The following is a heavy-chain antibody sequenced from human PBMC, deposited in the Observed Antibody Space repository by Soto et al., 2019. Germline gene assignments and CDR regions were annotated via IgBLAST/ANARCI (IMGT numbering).Heavy chain of an antibody. CDR3: VRSQPAFMSDY. V-gene: IGHV3-72*01. J-gene: IGHJ4*02. Sequence: GGSLKLSCVASGFTFSDHYMDWVRQAQERGLEWIGRSRNRAKSYTTEYASSVHGRFTVSRDDSRTSLYLQMNSLKTEDKAIYFCVRSQPAFMSDYWGQGTLVTVSS. CDR1: GFTFSDHY. D-gene: IGHD2-2*01. CDR2: SRNRAKSYTT.